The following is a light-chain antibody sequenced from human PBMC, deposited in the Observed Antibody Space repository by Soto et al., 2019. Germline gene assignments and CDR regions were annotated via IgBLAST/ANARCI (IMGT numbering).Light chain of an antibody. CDR2: AAS. Sequence: DIQMTQSPTSLSASVGDRVTITCRASQGIRNFVAWYQQKPGKAPKLLIYAASTLQSGVPSRFSGSGSGTDFPLTINSLQPEDVATYSCQKYSSVPVFGPGTKVEFK. CDR1: QGIRNF. CDR3: QKYSSVPV. V-gene: IGKV1-27*01. J-gene: IGKJ3*01.